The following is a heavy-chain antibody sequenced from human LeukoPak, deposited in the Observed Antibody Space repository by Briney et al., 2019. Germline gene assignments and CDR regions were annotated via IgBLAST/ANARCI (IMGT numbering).Heavy chain of an antibody. D-gene: IGHD3-22*01. J-gene: IGHJ3*02. CDR3: ARGPYSYDSSGAFDI. Sequence: SETLSLTCTVSGGSISSYYWSWIRQPPGKGLEWIGYIYYSGSTKYNPSLKSRVTISVDTSKSQFSLKLSSVTAADTAVYFCARGPYSYDSSGAFDIWGQGTMVTVSS. CDR2: IYYSGST. V-gene: IGHV4-59*08. CDR1: GGSISSYY.